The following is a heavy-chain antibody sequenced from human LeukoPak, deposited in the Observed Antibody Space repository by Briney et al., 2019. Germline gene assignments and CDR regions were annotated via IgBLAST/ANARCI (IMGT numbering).Heavy chain of an antibody. V-gene: IGHV3-7*01. D-gene: IGHD3-16*01. J-gene: IGHJ4*02. CDR2: IKQDGTEK. Sequence: GGSLRLSCAASGFTFNTYWMTWVRQAPGKGLEWVANIKQDGTEKYYVDSVKGRFTVSRDNAKNSLYLQMNSLRAEDTAVYYCARYRGSGGQRLDYWGQGTLVTVSS. CDR3: ARYRGSGGQRLDY. CDR1: GFTFNTYW.